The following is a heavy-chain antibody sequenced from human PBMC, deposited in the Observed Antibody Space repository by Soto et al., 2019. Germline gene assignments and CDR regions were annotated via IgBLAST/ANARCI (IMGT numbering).Heavy chain of an antibody. J-gene: IGHJ4*02. D-gene: IGHD1-1*01. CDR2: IYSGGST. CDR3: ARWGGGTTPFDY. V-gene: IGHV3-66*01. Sequence: EVQLVESGGGLVQPGGSLRLSCAASGFTVSSNYMSWVRQAPGKGLEWVSVIYSGGSTYYADSVKGRFTISRDNSKNTLYIQMNSLRAGDTAVDYGARWGGGTTPFDYWGQGTLVTVSS. CDR1: GFTVSSNY.